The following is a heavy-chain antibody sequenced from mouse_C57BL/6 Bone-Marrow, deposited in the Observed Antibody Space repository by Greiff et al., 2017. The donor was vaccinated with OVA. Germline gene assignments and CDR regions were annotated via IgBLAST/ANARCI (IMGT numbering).Heavy chain of an antibody. J-gene: IGHJ1*03. CDR2: IHPSDSDT. D-gene: IGHD1-1*01. V-gene: IGHV1-74*01. CDR3: AIITTVVAKYFDV. CDR1: GYTFTSYW. Sequence: QVQLKQPGAELVKPGASVKVSCKASGYTFTSYWMHWVKQRPGQGLEWIGRIHPSDSDTNYNQKFKGKATLTVDKSSSTAYMQLSSLTSEDSAAYYCAIITTVVAKYFDVWGTGTTVTVSS.